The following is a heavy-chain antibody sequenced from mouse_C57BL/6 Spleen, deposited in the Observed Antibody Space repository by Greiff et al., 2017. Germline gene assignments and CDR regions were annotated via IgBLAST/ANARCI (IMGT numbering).Heavy chain of an antibody. J-gene: IGHJ2*01. CDR2: IYPGDGDT. V-gene: IGHV1-82*01. CDR3: ARWGSPYYFDY. Sequence: VQLQQSGPELVKPGASVKISCKASGYAFSSSWMNWVKQRPGKGLEWIGRIYPGDGDTNYNGKFKGEATLTADKSSSTAYMQLSSLTSEDSAVYFCARWGSPYYFDYWGQGTTLTVSS. CDR1: GYAFSSSW.